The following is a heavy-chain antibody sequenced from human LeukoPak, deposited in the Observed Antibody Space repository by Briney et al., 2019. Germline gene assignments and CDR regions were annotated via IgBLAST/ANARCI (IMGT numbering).Heavy chain of an antibody. CDR1: GGSISSYY. V-gene: IGHV4-59*01. J-gene: IGHJ6*02. Sequence: SETLSLTCTVSGGSISSYYWSWIRQPPGKGLEWIGYIYYSGSTNYNPSLKSRVTISVDTSKNQFSLKLSSVTAADTAVYYCARVHXSPGYCSSTSCPTPTWHYYGMDVWGQGTTVTVSS. D-gene: IGHD2-2*01. CDR2: IYYSGST. CDR3: ARVHXSPGYCSSTSCPTPTWHYYGMDV.